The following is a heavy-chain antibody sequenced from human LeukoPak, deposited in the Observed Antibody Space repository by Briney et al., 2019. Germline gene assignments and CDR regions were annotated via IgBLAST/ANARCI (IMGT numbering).Heavy chain of an antibody. CDR3: AREGTGRYYYYYYMDV. J-gene: IGHJ6*03. V-gene: IGHV3-48*03. CDR1: GFTFSSYG. D-gene: IGHD1-1*01. CDR2: ISSSDSTI. Sequence: GGSLRLSCAASGFTFSSYGMNWVRQAPGKGLEWVSYISSSDSTIYYADSVKGRFTISRDNAKNSLYLQMNSLRAEDTAVYYCAREGTGRYYYYYYMDVWGKGTTVTISS.